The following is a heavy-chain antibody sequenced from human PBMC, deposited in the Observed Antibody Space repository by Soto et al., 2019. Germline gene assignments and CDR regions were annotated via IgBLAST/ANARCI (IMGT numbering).Heavy chain of an antibody. CDR1: GGSFSGYY. Sequence: PSETLSLTCAVCGGSFSGYYWSWIRQPPGKGLEWIGEINHSGSTNYNPSLKSRVTISVDTSKNQFSLKLSSVTAADTAVYYCARGQPKLRYFDWLGNWFDPWGQGTMVTVYS. V-gene: IGHV4-34*01. D-gene: IGHD3-9*01. J-gene: IGHJ5*02. CDR3: ARGQPKLRYFDWLGNWFDP. CDR2: INHSGST.